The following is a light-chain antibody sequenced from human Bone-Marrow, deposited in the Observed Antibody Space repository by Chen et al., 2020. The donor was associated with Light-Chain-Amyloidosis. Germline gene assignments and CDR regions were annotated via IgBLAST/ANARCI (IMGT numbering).Light chain of an antibody. J-gene: IGLJ3*02. CDR2: DDS. V-gene: IGLV3-21*02. CDR1: NIGTTS. CDR3: QVWDRSSDRPV. Sequence: SYQLTQPSSVSVAPGPTATAPCGVNNIGTTSVHWYQQTPRQALLLVVYDDSHRPSGTPERLSGSTSGNTATLTISRVEAGDEADYYCQVWDRSSDRPVFGGGTKLTVL.